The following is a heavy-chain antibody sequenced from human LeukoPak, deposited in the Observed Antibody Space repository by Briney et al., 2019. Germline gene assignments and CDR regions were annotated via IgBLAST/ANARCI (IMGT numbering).Heavy chain of an antibody. D-gene: IGHD4-23*01. CDR3: AKMGDFGGNTRYFQH. J-gene: IGHJ1*01. Sequence: GGSLRLSCIASGFTFSSYAMYWVRQSPGKGLEWVSGICDTGYATGYSDYVRGRFTISRDNSRNTVYLQLNSLRAEDTGLYFCAKMGDFGGNTRYFQHWGQGTLVTVSS. CDR1: GFTFSSYA. CDR2: ICDTGYAT. V-gene: IGHV3-23*01.